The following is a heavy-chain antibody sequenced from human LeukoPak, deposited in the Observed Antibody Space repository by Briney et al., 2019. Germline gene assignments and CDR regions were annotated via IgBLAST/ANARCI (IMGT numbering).Heavy chain of an antibody. Sequence: ASVKVSCKASGYTFTSFDINWVRQATGQGLEWMGWMNPSSGNTGYAQKFQGRVTMIRNTSISTAYMELSSLRSEDTAVYYCARGTPYCASASCYNFWGQGTPVTVSS. V-gene: IGHV1-8*01. J-gene: IGHJ4*02. CDR3: ARGTPYCASASCYNF. D-gene: IGHD2-2*02. CDR2: MNPSSGNT. CDR1: GYTFTSFD.